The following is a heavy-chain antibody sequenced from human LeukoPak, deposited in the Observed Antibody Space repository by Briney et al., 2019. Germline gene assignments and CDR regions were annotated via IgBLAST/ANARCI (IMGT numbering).Heavy chain of an antibody. CDR2: ISSSSTI. CDR1: GFTFSSYS. J-gene: IGHJ4*01. V-gene: IGHV3-48*01. Sequence: GGSLRLSCAASGFTFSSYSMNWVRQAPGKGLEWVSYISSSSTIYYADSVKGRFTISRDNAKNSLYLQMNSLRAEDTAVYFCARSRYDVVYFDYWGQGTLVTVSS. D-gene: IGHD3-3*01. CDR3: ARSRYDVVYFDY.